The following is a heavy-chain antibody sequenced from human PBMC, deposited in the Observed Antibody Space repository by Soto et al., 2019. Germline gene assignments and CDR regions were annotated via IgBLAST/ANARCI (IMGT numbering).Heavy chain of an antibody. Sequence: SETLSLTCAVYGGSFSGYYWSWIRQPPGKGLEWIGEINHSGSTNYNPSLKSRVTISVDTSKNQFSLKLSSVTAADTAVYYCARGKYDFWSGYSLWYFDYWGQGTLVTVSS. D-gene: IGHD3-3*01. CDR1: GGSFSGYY. CDR2: INHSGST. V-gene: IGHV4-34*01. J-gene: IGHJ4*02. CDR3: ARGKYDFWSGYSLWYFDY.